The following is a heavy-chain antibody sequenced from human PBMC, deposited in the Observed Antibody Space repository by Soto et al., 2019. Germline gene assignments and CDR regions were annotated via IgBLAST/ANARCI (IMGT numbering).Heavy chain of an antibody. CDR3: ARVVLRYSSGWDWFDP. V-gene: IGHV1-69*13. Sequence: ASVKVSCKASGGTFSSYAISWVRQAPGQGLEWMGGIIPIFGTANYAQKFQGRVTITADESTSTAYMELSSLRSEDTAVYYCARVVLRYSSGWDWFDPWGQGTLVTVSS. CDR2: IIPIFGTA. J-gene: IGHJ5*02. D-gene: IGHD6-19*01. CDR1: GGTFSSYA.